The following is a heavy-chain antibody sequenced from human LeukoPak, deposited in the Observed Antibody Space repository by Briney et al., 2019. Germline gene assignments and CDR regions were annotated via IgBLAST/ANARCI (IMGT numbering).Heavy chain of an antibody. CDR3: VRLRRNSDNSGFYYYYDY. J-gene: IGHJ4*02. CDR2: ISVRSNNI. Sequence: TGGSLRLSCAASGYTFSSYSINWVRQAPGKGLEWVSAISVRSNNIYYEGSVRGRFSICRDDARDSLYMKMNSLRAEDTAVYYCVRLRRNSDNSGFYYYYDYWGQGTLVTVSS. V-gene: IGHV3-21*01. D-gene: IGHD3-22*01. CDR1: GYTFSSYS.